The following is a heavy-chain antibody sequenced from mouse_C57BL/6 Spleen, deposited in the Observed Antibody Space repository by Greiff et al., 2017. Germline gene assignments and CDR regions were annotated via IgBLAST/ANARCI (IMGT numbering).Heavy chain of an antibody. D-gene: IGHD6-1*01. CDR1: GYTFTSYW. CDR3: AISATQFSAWFAY. Sequence: VQLQQPGTELVKPGASVKLSCKASGYTFTSYWMHWVKQRPGQGLEWIGNINPSNGGTNYNEKFKSKATLTVAKSSSTAYMQRSSLTSEDSAVYYWAISATQFSAWFAYWGQGTLVTVSA. V-gene: IGHV1-53*01. CDR2: INPSNGGT. J-gene: IGHJ3*01.